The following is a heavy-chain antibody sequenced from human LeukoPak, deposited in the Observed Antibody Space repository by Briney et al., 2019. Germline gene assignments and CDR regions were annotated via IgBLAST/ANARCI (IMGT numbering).Heavy chain of an antibody. CDR3: ARLSPGYSSSVWDWYFDL. D-gene: IGHD6-13*01. CDR2: IYYSGST. Sequence: SETLSLTCTVSGGSISSYYWSWIRQPPGKGLEWIGYIYYSGSTNYNPSLRSRVTISVDTSKNQFSLKLSSVTAADTAVYYCARLSPGYSSSVWDWYFDLWGRGTLLTVSS. CDR1: GGSISSYY. V-gene: IGHV4-59*01. J-gene: IGHJ2*01.